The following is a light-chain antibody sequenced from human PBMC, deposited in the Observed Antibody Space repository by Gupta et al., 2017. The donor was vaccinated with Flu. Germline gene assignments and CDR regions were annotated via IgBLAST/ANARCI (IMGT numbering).Light chain of an antibody. CDR3: SHWDDSLKSHYV. J-gene: IGLJ1*01. V-gene: IGLV1-44*01. CDR1: SSNIGSNY. CDR2: CNN. Sequence: QSVLAHPPSASGTPGQRVTMSCSGSSSNIGSNYVNWYQQVPAAAPHHLIYCNNQRPSGVPARFSGSTSGTSASPVTSARHSEDDADDYCSHWDDSLKSHYVFGTGTTVTVL.